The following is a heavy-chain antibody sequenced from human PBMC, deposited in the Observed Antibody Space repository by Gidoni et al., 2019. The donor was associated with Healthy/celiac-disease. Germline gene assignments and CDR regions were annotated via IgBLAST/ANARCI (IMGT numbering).Heavy chain of an antibody. CDR3: AKVGPRPYYYYYYGMDV. V-gene: IGHV3-30*18. D-gene: IGHD6-6*01. CDR1: GFTFITYG. Sequence: QVQLVESGGGVVQPGRSLRLSCAASGFTFITYGMHWVCQATGKGLEWVAVISYDGSNKYYADSVKGRFTIARDNSKNTLDLQMNSRRAEDTAVYYCAKVGPRPYYYYYYGMDVWGQGTTVTVSS. J-gene: IGHJ6*02. CDR2: ISYDGSNK.